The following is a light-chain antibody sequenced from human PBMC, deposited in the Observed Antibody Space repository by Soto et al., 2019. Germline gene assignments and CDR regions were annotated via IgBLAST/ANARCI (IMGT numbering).Light chain of an antibody. CDR1: QSINGW. CDR2: KAS. Sequence: DIQLTQSPSTLSASVGDRVTITCRASQSINGWLAWYQQKPGQAPNLLIYKASTLESGVPSRFSGSGSGTEIPLTVSSLQPDDFATYYCHQYHNFPRTFGQGTKVDIK. CDR3: HQYHNFPRT. V-gene: IGKV1-5*03. J-gene: IGKJ1*01.